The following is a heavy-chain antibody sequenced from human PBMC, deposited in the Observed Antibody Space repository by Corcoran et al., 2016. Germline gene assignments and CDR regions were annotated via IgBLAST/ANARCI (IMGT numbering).Heavy chain of an antibody. Sequence: QVQLVESGGGVVQPGRSLRLSCAASGFTFSNYGMHWVRQAPGKGLEWVAVISYDGSNKYYADSVKGRFTISRDNSKNTLYLQMNSLRTEDTAVYYCAKDRSMLRGVSKVYYYYGMDVWGQGTTVTVSS. V-gene: IGHV3-30*18. CDR2: ISYDGSNK. CDR1: GFTFSNYG. J-gene: IGHJ6*02. D-gene: IGHD3-10*01. CDR3: AKDRSMLRGVSKVYYYYGMDV.